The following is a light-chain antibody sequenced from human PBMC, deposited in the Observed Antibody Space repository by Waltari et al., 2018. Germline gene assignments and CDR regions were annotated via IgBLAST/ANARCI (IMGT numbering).Light chain of an antibody. CDR3: QQYNNWPLT. V-gene: IGKV3-15*01. CDR2: GAS. CDR1: RSVSFK. Sequence: EILLTQSPATLSVSPGDGANLSCRASRSVSFKLAWYQQKPGQAPRLLIYGASTRATGVPARFSGGGSGTEFTLTITRLQSEDFSVYYCQQYNNWPLTFGGGTKVEIK. J-gene: IGKJ4*01.